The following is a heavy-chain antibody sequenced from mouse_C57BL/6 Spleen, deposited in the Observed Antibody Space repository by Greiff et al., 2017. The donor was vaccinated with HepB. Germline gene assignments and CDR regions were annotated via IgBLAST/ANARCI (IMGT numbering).Heavy chain of an antibody. V-gene: IGHV1-50*01. CDR3: ARNPPYYGSSLIWYFDV. Sequence: QVQLQQPGAELVKPGASVKLSCKASGYTFTSYWMQWVKQRPGQGLEWIGEIDPSDSYTNYNQKFKGKATLTVDTSSSTAYMQLSSLTSEDSAVYYCARNPPYYGSSLIWYFDVWGTGTTVTVSS. CDR1: GYTFTSYW. CDR2: IDPSDSYT. D-gene: IGHD1-1*01. J-gene: IGHJ1*03.